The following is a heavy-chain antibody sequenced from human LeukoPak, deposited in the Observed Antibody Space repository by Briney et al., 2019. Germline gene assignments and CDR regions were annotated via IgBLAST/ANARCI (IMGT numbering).Heavy chain of an antibody. V-gene: IGHV3-74*01. Sequence: GGSLRLSCVASGFTFTSYWMHWVRHAPGKGLVWVSRINIDGSTTNYADSVKGRFTISRDNAKNTLYLQMNSLRAEDTAVYYCATAWSSSSDYWGQGTLVTVSS. D-gene: IGHD6-6*01. CDR3: ATAWSSSSDY. CDR1: GFTFTSYW. CDR2: INIDGSTT. J-gene: IGHJ4*02.